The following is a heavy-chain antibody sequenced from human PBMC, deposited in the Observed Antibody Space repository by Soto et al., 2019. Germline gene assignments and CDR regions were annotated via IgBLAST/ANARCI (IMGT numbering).Heavy chain of an antibody. CDR3: ARDGAAAGTFDY. Sequence: GGSLRLSCAASGFTFSSYSMNWVRQAPGKGLEWVSSISSSSSYIYYADSVKGRFTISRDNAKNSLYLQMNSLRAEDTAVYYCARDGAAAGTFDYWGQGTLVTV. D-gene: IGHD6-13*01. J-gene: IGHJ4*02. CDR1: GFTFSSYS. V-gene: IGHV3-21*01. CDR2: ISSSSSYI.